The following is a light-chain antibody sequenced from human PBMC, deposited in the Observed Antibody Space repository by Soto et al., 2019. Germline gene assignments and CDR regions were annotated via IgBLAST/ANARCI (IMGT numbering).Light chain of an antibody. V-gene: IGKV1-5*01. J-gene: IGKJ1*01. CDR1: QNINNW. CDR3: QHYESNPWT. Sequence: DIQMTQSPSTLSASVGDRVTIACRASQNINNWLAWCQQKPGKAPKLLIYAASSLESGVPSRFSGSRSGTEFTLTISSLQPDDCATYFCQHYESNPWTFGQGTKVELK. CDR2: AAS.